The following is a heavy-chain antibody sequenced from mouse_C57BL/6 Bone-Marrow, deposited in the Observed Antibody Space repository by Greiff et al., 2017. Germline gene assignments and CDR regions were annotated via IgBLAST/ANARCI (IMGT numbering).Heavy chain of an antibody. CDR2: IYPSDSET. CDR3: ERGYYGNYFDY. J-gene: IGHJ2*01. D-gene: IGHD1-1*01. Sequence: QVQLQQPGAELVRPGSSVKLSCKASGYTFTSYWMHWVKQRPIQGLEWIGNIYPSDSETHYNQKFKDKATLTVDKSSSTAYMPLSSLTSEDSAVYYCERGYYGNYFDYWGQGTTLTVSS. V-gene: IGHV1-52*01. CDR1: GYTFTSYW.